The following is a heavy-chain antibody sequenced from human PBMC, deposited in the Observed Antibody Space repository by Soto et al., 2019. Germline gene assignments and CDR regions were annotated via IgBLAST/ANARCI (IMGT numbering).Heavy chain of an antibody. D-gene: IGHD3-10*01. J-gene: IGHJ4*02. V-gene: IGHV4-34*01. CDR3: ARGYYGTGSYYQY. CDR1: GGSFSGYY. Sequence: QVQLQQWGAGLLKPSETLSLTCAVYGGSFSGYYWSWIRQPPGKGLEWIGEINHSGSTNYNPSLKSRVTISVDTSKNQFSLKLSSVTAADTAVYYCARGYYGTGSYYQYWGQGTLVTVSS. CDR2: INHSGST.